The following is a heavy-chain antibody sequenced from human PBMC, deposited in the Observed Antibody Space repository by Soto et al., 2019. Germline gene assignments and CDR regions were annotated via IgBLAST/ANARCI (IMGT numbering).Heavy chain of an antibody. Sequence: GGSLRLSCAASGFTFSSYWMSWVRQAPGKGLEWVANIKQDGSEKYYVDSVKGRFTISRDNAKNSLYLQMNSLRAEDTAVYYCARSNLYIAVAGTMFDYWGQGTLVTVSS. CDR2: IKQDGSEK. J-gene: IGHJ4*02. D-gene: IGHD6-19*01. CDR1: GFTFSSYW. CDR3: ARSNLYIAVAGTMFDY. V-gene: IGHV3-7*01.